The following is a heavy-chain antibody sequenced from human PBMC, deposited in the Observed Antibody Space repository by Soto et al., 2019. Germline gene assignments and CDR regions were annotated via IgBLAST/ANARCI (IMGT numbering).Heavy chain of an antibody. V-gene: IGHV4-30-2*01. D-gene: IGHD6-19*01. CDR2: IYHSGST. CDR3: ASLRSGWGIDY. J-gene: IGHJ4*02. CDR1: GGSISSGGYS. Sequence: QLQLQESGSGLVKPSQTLSLTCAVSGGSISSGGYSWSWIRQPPGKGLEWIGYIYHSGSTYYNPSLKSRVTISVDRSKSQFSLKLSSVTAADTAVYYCASLRSGWGIDYWGQGTLVTVSS.